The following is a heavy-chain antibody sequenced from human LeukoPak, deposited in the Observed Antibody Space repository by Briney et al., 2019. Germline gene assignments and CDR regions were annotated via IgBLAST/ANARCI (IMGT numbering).Heavy chain of an antibody. J-gene: IGHJ6*02. CDR3: EREGGYGMDV. D-gene: IGHD3-16*01. Sequence: GGSLRLSCAASGFTFSDYYISWIRQAPGKGLEWVSYISSSGSNIYYADSVKGRFTISRDNAKNSLYLQMNSLRAEDTAVYYCEREGGYGMDVWGQGTTVTVSS. CDR1: GFTFSDYY. V-gene: IGHV3-11*01. CDR2: ISSSGSNI.